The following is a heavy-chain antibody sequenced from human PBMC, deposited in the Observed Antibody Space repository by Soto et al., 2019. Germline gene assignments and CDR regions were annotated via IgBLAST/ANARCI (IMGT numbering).Heavy chain of an antibody. V-gene: IGHV3-11*01. CDR2: ISPSGTTI. D-gene: IGHD3-16*02. Sequence: PGGSLRLSCAASGFTFSGYYMSWIRQAPGKGLEWVSYISPSGTTIYYADSVKGRFTISRDNAKNSLYLQMNSLRAEDTAVYYCAIDLYEYVWGSYLEIYYWGPGTLVNVSP. J-gene: IGHJ4*03. CDR1: GFTFSGYY. CDR3: AIDLYEYVWGSYLEIYY.